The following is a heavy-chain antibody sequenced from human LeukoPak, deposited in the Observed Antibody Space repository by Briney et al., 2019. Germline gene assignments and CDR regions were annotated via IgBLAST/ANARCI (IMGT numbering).Heavy chain of an antibody. V-gene: IGHV1-18*01. Sequence: ASVKVSFKTSGYTFTSYGISWVRQAPGQGLGWMGWISGYNGDTNYAQKFQGRVTITADKSTSTAYMELSSLRSEDTAVYYCARDQGDIVATIWVYYYGMDVWGQGTTVTVSS. CDR1: GYTFTSYG. CDR2: ISGYNGDT. J-gene: IGHJ6*02. D-gene: IGHD5-12*01. CDR3: ARDQGDIVATIWVYYYGMDV.